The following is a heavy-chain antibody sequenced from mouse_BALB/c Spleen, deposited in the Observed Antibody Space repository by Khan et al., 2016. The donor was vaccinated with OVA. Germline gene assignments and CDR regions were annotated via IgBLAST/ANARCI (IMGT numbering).Heavy chain of an antibody. J-gene: IGHJ2*01. CDR1: GYSFTGYF. D-gene: IGHD2-12*01. CDR3: ARKNDSDFDY. V-gene: IGHV1-20*02. Sequence: VQLKQSGPELVKPGASVKISCKASGYSFTGYFMNWVMQSHGKSLEWIGRINPHIGETFYNQKFVGKATLTVDESSSTAHMELRSLASEDSAVYFCARKNDSDFDYWGRGTTLTVSS. CDR2: INPHIGET.